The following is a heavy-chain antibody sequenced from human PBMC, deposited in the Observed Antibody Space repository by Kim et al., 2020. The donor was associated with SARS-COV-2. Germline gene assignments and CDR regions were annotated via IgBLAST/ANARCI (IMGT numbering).Heavy chain of an antibody. D-gene: IGHD6-13*01. CDR1: GFTFSDYY. CDR2: ISSSGSTI. CDR3: ARGRGSSWLHYYYYYMDV. J-gene: IGHJ6*03. V-gene: IGHV3-11*01. Sequence: GGSLRLSCAASGFTFSDYYWRWISQAPGKGLEWVSYISSSGSTIYYADSVKGRFTISRDNAKNSLYLQMNSLRAEDTAVYYCARGRGSSWLHYYYYYMDVWGKETTHTCSS.